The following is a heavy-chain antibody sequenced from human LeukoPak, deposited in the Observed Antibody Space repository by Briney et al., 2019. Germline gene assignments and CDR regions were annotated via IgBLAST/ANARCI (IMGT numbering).Heavy chain of an antibody. V-gene: IGHV3-21*01. J-gene: IGHJ4*02. CDR3: ARDLLATINY. Sequence: PGGSLRLSCAASGFTFSSYSMNWVRQAPGKGLEWVSSISSGSSYIYYADSVKGRFTISRDNAKNSLYLQMNSLRAEDTAVYYCARDLLATINYWGQGTLVTVSS. CDR2: ISSGSSYI. CDR1: GFTFSSYS. D-gene: IGHD5-24*01.